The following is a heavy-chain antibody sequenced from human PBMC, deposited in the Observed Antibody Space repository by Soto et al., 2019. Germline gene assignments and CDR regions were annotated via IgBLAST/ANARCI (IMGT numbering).Heavy chain of an antibody. Sequence: QVQLVQSGAEVKKPGASVKVSCKASVGTFSSYAISWVRQAPGQGLEWMGGIIPIFGTANYAQKFQGRVTITADESTSTAYMELSSLRSEDTAVYYCARGQTPVVVAATDAFDIWGQGTMVTVSS. V-gene: IGHV1-69*01. CDR1: VGTFSSYA. J-gene: IGHJ3*02. CDR2: IIPIFGTA. CDR3: ARGQTPVVVAATDAFDI. D-gene: IGHD2-15*01.